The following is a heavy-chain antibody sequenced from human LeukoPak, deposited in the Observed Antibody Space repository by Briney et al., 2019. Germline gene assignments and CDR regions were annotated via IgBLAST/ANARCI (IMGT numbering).Heavy chain of an antibody. CDR3: ARDQGSGYDLVPYFYYYMDV. J-gene: IGHJ6*03. CDR1: GFTFSSYW. V-gene: IGHV3-7*01. D-gene: IGHD5-12*01. Sequence: GGSLRLSCAASGFTFSSYWMSWVRQAPGKGLEWVANIKQDGSEKYYVDSVKGRFTISRDNANNSLYLQMNSLRAEDTAVYFCARDQGSGYDLVPYFYYYMDVWGKGTTVTVSS. CDR2: IKQDGSEK.